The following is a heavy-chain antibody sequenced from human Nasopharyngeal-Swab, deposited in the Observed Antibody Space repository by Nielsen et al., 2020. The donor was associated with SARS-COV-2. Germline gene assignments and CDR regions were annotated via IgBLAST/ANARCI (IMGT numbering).Heavy chain of an antibody. CDR3: AKDVRLRGYYYAMDV. D-gene: IGHD5-12*01. CDR1: GFTFSSYS. J-gene: IGHJ6*02. Sequence: GESLKISCAASGFTFSSYSMNWVRQAPGKGLEWVSSISSSSSYIYYADSVKGRFTISRDNAKNSLYLQMNSLRAEDTALYYCAKDVRLRGYYYAMDVWGQGTTVTVSS. V-gene: IGHV3-21*04. CDR2: ISSSSSYI.